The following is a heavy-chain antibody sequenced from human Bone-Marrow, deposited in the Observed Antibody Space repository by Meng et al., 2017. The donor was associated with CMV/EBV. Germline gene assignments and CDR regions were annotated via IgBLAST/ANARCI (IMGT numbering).Heavy chain of an antibody. CDR2: MRPILGRT. V-gene: IGHV1-69*10. J-gene: IGHJ6*02. CDR1: GGSFSV. CDR3: ARWIFGLAVGNFAMDV. D-gene: IGHD3/OR15-3a*01. Sequence: SVKVSCKASGGSFSVSWVRQAPGQGLEWMGGMRPILGRTDYAQKCQGRVTISADESTSTAYMEVSNLRADDTAVYYCARWIFGLAVGNFAMDVWGRGTTVTVSS.